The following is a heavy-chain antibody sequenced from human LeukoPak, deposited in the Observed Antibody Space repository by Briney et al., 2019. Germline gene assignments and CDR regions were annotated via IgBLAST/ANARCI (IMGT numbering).Heavy chain of an antibody. CDR1: GFTFSSYA. D-gene: IGHD1-26*01. Sequence: GGALRLSCAASGFTFSSYAMSWVRQAPGKGLEWVSAIRDSGSSTHYADSVKGRFTTSRDNSKNTLFLQMNSLRAEDTAIYYCAKYGPQDSGSSHFDFWGQGALVTVSS. V-gene: IGHV3-23*01. CDR2: IRDSGSST. CDR3: AKYGPQDSGSSHFDF. J-gene: IGHJ4*02.